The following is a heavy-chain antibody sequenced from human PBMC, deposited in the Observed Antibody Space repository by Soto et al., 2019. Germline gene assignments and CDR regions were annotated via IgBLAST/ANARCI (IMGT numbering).Heavy chain of an antibody. V-gene: IGHV4-30-4*01. J-gene: IGHJ4*02. Sequence: LSLTCTVSGGSISSGDYYWSWIRQPPGKGLEWIGYIYYSGSTYYNPSLKSRVTISVDTSKNQFSLKLSSVTAADTAVYYCARGNTIFGVVIIPGYFDYWGQGTLVTVSS. CDR3: ARGNTIFGVVIIPGYFDY. D-gene: IGHD3-3*01. CDR2: IYYSGST. CDR1: GGSISSGDYY.